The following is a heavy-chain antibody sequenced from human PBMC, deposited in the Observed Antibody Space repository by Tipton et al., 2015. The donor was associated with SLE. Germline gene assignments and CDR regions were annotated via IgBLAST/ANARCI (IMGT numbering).Heavy chain of an antibody. Sequence: SLRLSCAASGFTFSSYAMSWVRQAPGKGLVWVSRISADEGYTVYADSVKGRFTISRDNTKNTLYLQMNSLRAEDTAVYYCARFSGGRIDYWGQGTLVTVSS. CDR2: ISADEGYT. D-gene: IGHD6-25*01. V-gene: IGHV3-74*01. J-gene: IGHJ4*02. CDR3: ARFSGGRIDY. CDR1: GFTFSSYA.